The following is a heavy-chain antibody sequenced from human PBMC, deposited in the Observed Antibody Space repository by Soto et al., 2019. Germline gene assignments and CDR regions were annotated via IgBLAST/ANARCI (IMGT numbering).Heavy chain of an antibody. Sequence: SDPLSLTCTVSGASVSTGTHYWSWIRQPPGKELEWIGYIYYSRNTNYNPSPKSRVTLSVDTSKNVFSLSLSSRSAADTAVYFCARLTHVFCTGGSCKSFDAWGQGTLVTVSS. D-gene: IGHD2-15*01. J-gene: IGHJ4*02. CDR3: ARLTHVFCTGGSCKSFDA. CDR1: GASVSTGTHY. V-gene: IGHV4-61*01. CDR2: IYYSRNT.